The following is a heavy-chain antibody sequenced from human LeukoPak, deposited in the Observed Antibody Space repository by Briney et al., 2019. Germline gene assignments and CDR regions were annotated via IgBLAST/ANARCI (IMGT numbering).Heavy chain of an antibody. CDR3: ARDIPGVWSYFDY. CDR2: IYTSGST. J-gene: IGHJ4*02. Sequence: SQTLSLTCTVSGGSISSGSYYWSWIRQPAGKGLEWIGRIYTSGSTNYNPSLKSRVTISLDTSKNQFSLKLSSVTAADTAVYYCARDIPGVWSYFDYWGQGTLVTVSS. CDR1: GGSISSGSYY. V-gene: IGHV4-61*02. D-gene: IGHD3-10*01.